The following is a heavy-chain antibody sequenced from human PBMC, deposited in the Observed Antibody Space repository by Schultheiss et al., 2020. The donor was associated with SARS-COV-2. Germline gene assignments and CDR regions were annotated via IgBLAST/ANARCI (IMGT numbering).Heavy chain of an antibody. D-gene: IGHD6-13*01. CDR2: INHSGST. CDR3: ARVFLAEVSSSWYGEGGNWFDP. J-gene: IGHJ5*02. Sequence: SETLSLTCAVYGGSFSGHYWSWIRQPPGKGLEWIGEINHSGSTNYNPSLKSRVTISVDTSKNQFSLKLSSVTAADTAVYYCARVFLAEVSSSWYGEGGNWFDPWGQGTLVTVSS. V-gene: IGHV4-34*01. CDR1: GGSFSGHY.